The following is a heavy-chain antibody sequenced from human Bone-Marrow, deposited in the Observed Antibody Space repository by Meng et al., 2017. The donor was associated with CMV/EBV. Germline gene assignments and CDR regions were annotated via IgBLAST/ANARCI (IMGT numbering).Heavy chain of an antibody. J-gene: IGHJ4*02. CDR1: GGSISSSSYY. Sequence: SETLSLTCTVSGGSISSSSYYWGWIRQPPGKGLEWIGGIYYSGSTYYNPSLKSRVTISVDTSKNQFSLKLSSVTAADTAVYYCARGGQLAHYWGQGTLVTVSS. D-gene: IGHD6-13*01. V-gene: IGHV4-39*07. CDR3: ARGGQLAHY. CDR2: IYYSGST.